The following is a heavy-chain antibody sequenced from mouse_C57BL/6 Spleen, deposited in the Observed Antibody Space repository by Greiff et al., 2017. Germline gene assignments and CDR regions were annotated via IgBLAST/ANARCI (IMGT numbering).Heavy chain of an antibody. CDR2: ISSGSSTI. CDR1: GFTFSDYG. Sequence: EVNLVESGGGLVKPGGSLKLSCAASGFTFSDYGMHWVRQAPEKGLEWVAYISSGSSTIYYADTVKGRFTISRDNAKNTLFLQMTSLRSEDTAMYYCARSYGYDWFAYWGQGTLVTVSA. D-gene: IGHD2-2*01. J-gene: IGHJ3*01. CDR3: ARSYGYDWFAY. V-gene: IGHV5-17*01.